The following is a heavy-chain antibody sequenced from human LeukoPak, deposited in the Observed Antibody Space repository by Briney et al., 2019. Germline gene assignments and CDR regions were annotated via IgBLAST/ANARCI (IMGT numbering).Heavy chain of an antibody. J-gene: IGHJ4*02. CDR1: GYSISSGYY. V-gene: IGHV4-38-2*01. CDR2: IYHSGST. Sequence: PSETLSLXCAVSGYSISSGYYWGWIRQPPGKGLEWIGSIYHSGSTYYNPSLKSRVTISVDTSKNQFSLKLSSVTAADTAVYYCARHVVGACTTCSNARPFDYWGQGTLVTVSS. CDR3: ARHVVGACTTCSNARPFDY. D-gene: IGHD6-6*01.